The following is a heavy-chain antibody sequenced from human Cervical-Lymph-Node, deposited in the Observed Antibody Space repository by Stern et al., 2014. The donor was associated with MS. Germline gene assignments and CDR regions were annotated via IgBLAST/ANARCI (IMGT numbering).Heavy chain of an antibody. D-gene: IGHD2-8*01. CDR3: ARLASPGVGMDV. J-gene: IGHJ6*02. V-gene: IGHV5-51*01. Sequence: EVQLVESGAEVKKPGESLKISCTGSGYSFTSYWIGWVRQMPGKGLEWMGIICPGDSEPRYTPSFQVQVPISADNSISTAYLQWSSLKASDTAMYYCARLASPGVGMDVWGQGTTVTVSS. CDR1: GYSFTSYW. CDR2: ICPGDSEP.